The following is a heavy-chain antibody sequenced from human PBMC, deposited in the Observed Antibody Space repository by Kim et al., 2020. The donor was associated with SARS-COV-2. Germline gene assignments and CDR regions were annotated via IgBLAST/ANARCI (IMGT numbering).Heavy chain of an antibody. CDR1: GYTLTHFA. Sequence: ASVKVSCKASGYTLTHFALNWFRQAPGQGLEWVGWINPTTGNPTYAQGFTGRFVFSLDTSVSTAYLQISSLEADDTAIYYCVRDAPVQGAPLFDYWGQGT. V-gene: IGHV7-4-1*02. J-gene: IGHJ4*02. CDR2: INPTTGNP. CDR3: VRDAPVQGAPLFDY.